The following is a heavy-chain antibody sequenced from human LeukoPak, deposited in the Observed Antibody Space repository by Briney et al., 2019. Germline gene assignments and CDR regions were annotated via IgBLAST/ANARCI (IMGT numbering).Heavy chain of an antibody. CDR2: INTNTGNP. CDR3: ATSFPSNWFDP. CDR1: GNTFTTYV. Sequence: ASVKVSCKASGNTFTTYVMNWVRQAPGQGLEWMGWINTNTGNPTYAQGFAGRFVFPLDTSVSTAYLEISSLKAEDTAVYYCATSFPSNWFDPWGQGTLVTVSS. J-gene: IGHJ5*02. V-gene: IGHV7-4-1*02.